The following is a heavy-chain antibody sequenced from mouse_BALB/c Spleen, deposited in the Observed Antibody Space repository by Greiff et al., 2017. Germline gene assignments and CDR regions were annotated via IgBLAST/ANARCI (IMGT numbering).Heavy chain of an antibody. V-gene: IGHV5-17*02. Sequence: EVQGVESGGGLVQPGGSRKLSCAASGFTFSSFGMHWVRQAPEKGLEWVAYISSGSSTIYYADTVKGRFTISRDNPKNTLFLQMTSLRSEDTAMYYCAREEGTARSFAYWGQGTLVTVSA. D-gene: IGHD3-2*01. CDR2: ISSGSSTI. CDR3: AREEGTARSFAY. J-gene: IGHJ3*01. CDR1: GFTFSSFG.